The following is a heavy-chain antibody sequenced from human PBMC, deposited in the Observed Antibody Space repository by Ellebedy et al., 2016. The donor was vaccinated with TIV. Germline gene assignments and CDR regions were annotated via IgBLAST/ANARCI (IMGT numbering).Heavy chain of an antibody. Sequence: GESLKISCAASGFTFSNYGMNWVRQAPGKGLEWVAVIWYDGSNKYYADSVKGRFTISRDNSKNTLYLQMNSLRAEDTALYYCARRITMVRGGITQYYYGMDVWGQGTTVTVSS. D-gene: IGHD3-10*01. V-gene: IGHV3-33*01. J-gene: IGHJ6*02. CDR3: ARRITMVRGGITQYYYGMDV. CDR1: GFTFSNYG. CDR2: IWYDGSNK.